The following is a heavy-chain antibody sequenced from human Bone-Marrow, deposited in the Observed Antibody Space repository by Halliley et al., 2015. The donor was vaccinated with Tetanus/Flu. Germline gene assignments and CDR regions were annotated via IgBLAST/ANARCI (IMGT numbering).Heavy chain of an antibody. V-gene: IGHV5-51*01. D-gene: IGHD2-15*01. J-gene: IGHJ4*02. Sequence: EWMGILFPGDSDTKYSPSFQGQVPISADKSISPAYLQWSSLRASDTAIYYCATFEFSSSDFDYWGQGTPVTVSS. CDR2: LFPGDSDT. CDR3: ATFEFSSSDFDY.